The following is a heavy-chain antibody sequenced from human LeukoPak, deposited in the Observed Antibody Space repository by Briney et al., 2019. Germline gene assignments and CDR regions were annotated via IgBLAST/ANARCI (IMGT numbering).Heavy chain of an antibody. Sequence: PGGSLRLSCAASGFTFSSYWMSWVRQAPGKGLEWVANIKQGGSEKYYVDSVKGRFTISRDNAKNSLYLQMNSLRAEDTAVYYCASGYTYYYDSSGYYNDAFDIWGQGTMVTVSS. D-gene: IGHD3-22*01. J-gene: IGHJ3*02. CDR2: IKQGGSEK. V-gene: IGHV3-7*01. CDR3: ASGYTYYYDSSGYYNDAFDI. CDR1: GFTFSSYW.